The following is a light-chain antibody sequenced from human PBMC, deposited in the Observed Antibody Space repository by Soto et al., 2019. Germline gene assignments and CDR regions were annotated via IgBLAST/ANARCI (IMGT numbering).Light chain of an antibody. Sequence: DVVMTQSPLSLPVTLGQPPSISCRSSQSLVSSDGNIYLSWFQQRPGQSPRRLIYRVSHRDSGVPSRFSGSGSGTEFTRTISSLQPDDFATYYCQQYNSYSFGQGTKVDI. V-gene: IGKV2-30*01. CDR1: QSLVSSDGNIY. CDR3: QQYNSYS. J-gene: IGKJ1*01. CDR2: RVS.